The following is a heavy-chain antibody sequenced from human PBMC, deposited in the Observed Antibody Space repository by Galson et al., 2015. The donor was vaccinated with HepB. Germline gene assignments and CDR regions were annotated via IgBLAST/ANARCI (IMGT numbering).Heavy chain of an antibody. J-gene: IGHJ4*02. D-gene: IGHD5-12*01. V-gene: IGHV3-7*01. CDR3: ARDYEDGGYDFGLDY. CDR1: GFTFSNYW. CDR2: VKQDGSKE. Sequence: SLRLSCAASGFTFSNYWMTWVRQAPGKGLEWVATVKQDGSKEYYVDSVRGRFTISRDNAKNSLFLQMNSLRAEDTAVYYCARDYEDGGYDFGLDYWGQGTLVTVSS.